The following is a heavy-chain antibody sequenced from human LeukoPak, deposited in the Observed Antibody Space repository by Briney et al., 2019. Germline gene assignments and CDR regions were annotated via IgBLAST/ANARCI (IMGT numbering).Heavy chain of an antibody. D-gene: IGHD2-2*02. CDR2: ISSSGGYI. V-gene: IGHV3-21*01. Sequence: PGGSLRLSCAASGFTFSSYRMNWVRQAPGEGLEWVSSISSSGGYIYYLDSVKGRFTISRDNAKNSLYLQMNSLRAEDTAVYYCARGEGYCSSTSCYKGYAQQWGQGTLVTVSS. CDR3: ARGEGYCSSTSCYKGYAQQ. CDR1: GFTFSSYR. J-gene: IGHJ1*01.